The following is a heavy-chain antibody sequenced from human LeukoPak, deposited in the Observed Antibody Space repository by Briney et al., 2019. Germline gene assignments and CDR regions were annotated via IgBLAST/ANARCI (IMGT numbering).Heavy chain of an antibody. CDR3: ARDRVPRTNNYYYGMDV. D-gene: IGHD2-8*01. CDR1: GYTFTHYH. J-gene: IGHJ6*02. Sequence: GGSLKLSCKASGYTFTHYHMHWVRQTPGQGPESQIWINPNSGSTHYAHNFQGRATITRVTSISTAYMELSRLRSDDTAVYYCARDRVPRTNNYYYGMDVWGQGATVTVSS. V-gene: IGHV1-2*07. CDR2: INPNSGST.